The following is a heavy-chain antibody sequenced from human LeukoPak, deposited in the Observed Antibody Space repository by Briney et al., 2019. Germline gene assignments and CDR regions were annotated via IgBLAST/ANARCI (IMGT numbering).Heavy chain of an antibody. Sequence: SETLSLTCTVSGGSISSYYWSWIRQPAGKGLEWIGRIYISGSTDYNPSLKSRVTMSVDTSKNQFSLKLSSVTAADTAVYYCARAGISYDILTGYPYPYYFDYWGQGTLVTVSS. V-gene: IGHV4-4*07. CDR3: ARAGISYDILTGYPYPYYFDY. CDR2: IYISGST. CDR1: GGSISSYY. J-gene: IGHJ4*02. D-gene: IGHD3-9*01.